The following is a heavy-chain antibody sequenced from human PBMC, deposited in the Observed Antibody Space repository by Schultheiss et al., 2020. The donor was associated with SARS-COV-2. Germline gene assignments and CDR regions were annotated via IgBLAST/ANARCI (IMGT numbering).Heavy chain of an antibody. J-gene: IGHJ4*02. CDR3: ARDRGSGSYYNGGDY. CDR2: ISYDGSNK. CDR1: GFTFSSYA. D-gene: IGHD3-10*01. V-gene: IGHV3-30*01. Sequence: GGSLRLSCAASGFTFSSYAMHWVRQAPGKGLEWVAVISYDGSNKYYADSVKGRFTISRDNSKNTLYLQMNSLRAEDTAVYYCARDRGSGSYYNGGDYWGQGTLVTVSS.